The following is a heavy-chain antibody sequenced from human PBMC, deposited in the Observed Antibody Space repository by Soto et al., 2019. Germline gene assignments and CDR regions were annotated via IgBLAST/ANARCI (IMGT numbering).Heavy chain of an antibody. J-gene: IGHJ4*02. Sequence: SETLSLTCTVSGRSVSSSFFCGCGSRQPTGQRLDWIGYTHYTGTTNYNPSLASRVAMSVDTSKKQFTLNLRSLTAADTARYYFARLTTSSGWSLFDSWGQGMLVTVS. CDR1: GRSVSSSFFC. V-gene: IGHV4-61*01. CDR3: ARLTTSSGWSLFDS. CDR2: THYTGTT. D-gene: IGHD6-13*01.